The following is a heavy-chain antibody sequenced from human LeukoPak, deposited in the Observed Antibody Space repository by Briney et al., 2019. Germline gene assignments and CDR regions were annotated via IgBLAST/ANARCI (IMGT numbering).Heavy chain of an antibody. CDR3: ARGLVRGTKYNWFDP. Sequence: SETLSLTCTVSGGSISSYDWSWIRQPPGKGLEWVGYIYYGGSTNYNPSLKSRVTISVDTSKNQFSLKLSSVTAADTAVYYCARGLVRGTKYNWFDPWGQGTLVTVSS. CDR2: IYYGGST. J-gene: IGHJ5*02. CDR1: GGSISSYD. V-gene: IGHV4-59*08. D-gene: IGHD3-10*01.